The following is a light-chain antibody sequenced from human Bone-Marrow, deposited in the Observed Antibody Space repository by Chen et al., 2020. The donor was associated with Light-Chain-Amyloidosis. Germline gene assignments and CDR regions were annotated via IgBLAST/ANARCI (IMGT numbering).Light chain of an antibody. CDR1: SSDIGSYNF. CDR2: EVT. V-gene: IGLV2-23*02. J-gene: IGLJ2*01. Sequence: QSALTQPASVSGSPGQSITISCTGTSSDIGSYNFVSWYQQHPGKAPQLLIYEVTQRPSGVYGRCAGSKSGNTASLTISGRRTGDEAYYCCCSFAGTSTPLFGGGSKLTV. CDR3: CSFAGTSTPL.